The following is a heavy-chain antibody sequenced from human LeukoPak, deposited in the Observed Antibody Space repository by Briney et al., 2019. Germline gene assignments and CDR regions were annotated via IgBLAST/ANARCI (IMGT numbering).Heavy chain of an antibody. Sequence: GGFLRLSCGVSGLTFSDAWINWIRQAPGKGLEWVGRIESKAGGGSIYYATPVKGRFIISRDDSKNILYVQMNSLKTEDTAVYYCTTDRKVGAIPYDYWGQGALVTVSS. CDR2: IESKAGGGSI. V-gene: IGHV3-15*07. J-gene: IGHJ4*02. D-gene: IGHD3-16*01. CDR1: GLTFSDAW. CDR3: TTDRKVGAIPYDY.